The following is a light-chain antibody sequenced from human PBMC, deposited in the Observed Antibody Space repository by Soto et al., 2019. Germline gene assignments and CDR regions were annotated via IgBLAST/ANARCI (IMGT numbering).Light chain of an antibody. J-gene: IGKJ2*01. CDR3: QQSYSTPPMYT. Sequence: DLQMAQSPSSLSASVGDRVIINCRASQSISSYLNWYQQKPGKAPKLLIYGASSLQSGVPSRFSGSGSGTDFTLTISSLQPEDSAIYYCQQSYSTPPMYTFGQGTKLEIK. V-gene: IGKV1-39*01. CDR1: QSISSY. CDR2: GAS.